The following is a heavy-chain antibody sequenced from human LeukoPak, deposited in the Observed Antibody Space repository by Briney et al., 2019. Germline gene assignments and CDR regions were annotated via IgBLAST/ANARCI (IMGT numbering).Heavy chain of an antibody. CDR3: ARGVELRVNRYYGMDV. J-gene: IGHJ6*02. CDR1: GYTFTSYA. Sequence: ASVKVSCKASGYTFTSYAMHWVRQAPGQRLEWMGWTNAGNGNTKYSQKFQGRVTITRDTSASTAYMELSSLRSEDTAVYYCARGVELRVNRYYGMDVWGQGTTVTVSS. CDR2: TNAGNGNT. V-gene: IGHV1-3*01. D-gene: IGHD1-7*01.